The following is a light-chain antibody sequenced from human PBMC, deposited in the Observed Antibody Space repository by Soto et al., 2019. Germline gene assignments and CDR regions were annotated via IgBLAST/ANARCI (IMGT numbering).Light chain of an antibody. J-gene: IGKJ1*01. CDR3: QQPSNWPT. V-gene: IGKV3-11*01. Sequence: EIVLTQSPATLSLSPGARATLSCRASQSVSSYLAWYQQKPGQAPRLLIYDASNRATGIPARFSGSGSGTDFTHTISSLEPEDFTLYYCQQPSNWPTFGQGTKVEIK. CDR1: QSVSSY. CDR2: DAS.